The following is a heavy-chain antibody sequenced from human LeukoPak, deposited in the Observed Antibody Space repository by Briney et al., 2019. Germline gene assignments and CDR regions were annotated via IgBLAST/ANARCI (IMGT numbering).Heavy chain of an antibody. CDR2: IRSKANSYPT. CDR3: TRLVDTAIGYQAAFDI. D-gene: IGHD5-18*01. J-gene: IGHJ3*02. Sequence: GGSLKLSCAASGFTFSGSALHWVRQASGKGLEWVGRIRSKANSYPTAYAASVKGRFTISRDDSKNTAYLQMNSLKTEDTAVYYCTRLVDTAIGYQAAFDIWGQGTMVTVSS. V-gene: IGHV3-73*01. CDR1: GFTFSGSA.